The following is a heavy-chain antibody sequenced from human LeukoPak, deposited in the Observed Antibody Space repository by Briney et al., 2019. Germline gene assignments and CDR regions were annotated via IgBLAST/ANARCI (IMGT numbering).Heavy chain of an antibody. V-gene: IGHV3-23*01. D-gene: IGHD6-19*01. CDR3: AKAGDIAVAGLGYYFDY. CDR1: GFTFSSYA. Sequence: GGSLRLSCAASGFTFSSYAMSWVRQAPGKGLEWVSAISGSGGSTYYADSVKGRFTISRDNSKNTLYPQMNSLRAEDTAVYYCAKAGDIAVAGLGYYFDYWGQGTLVTVSS. CDR2: ISGSGGST. J-gene: IGHJ4*02.